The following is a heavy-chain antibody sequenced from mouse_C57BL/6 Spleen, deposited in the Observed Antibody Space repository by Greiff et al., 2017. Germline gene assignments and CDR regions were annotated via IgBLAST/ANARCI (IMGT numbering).Heavy chain of an antibody. D-gene: IGHD1-1*01. V-gene: IGHV5-16*01. J-gene: IGHJ4*01. CDR1: GFTFSDYY. CDR3: ARVTTVVAGDAMDY. CDR2: INYDGSST. Sequence: EVHLVESEGGLVQPGSSMKLSCTASGFTFSDYYMAWVRQVPEKGLEWVANINYDGSSTYYLDSLKSRFIISRDNAKNILYLQMSSLKSEDTATYYCARVTTVVAGDAMDYWGQGTSVTVSS.